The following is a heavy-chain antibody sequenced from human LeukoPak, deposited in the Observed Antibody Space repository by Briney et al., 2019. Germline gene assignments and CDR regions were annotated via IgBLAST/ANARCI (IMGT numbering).Heavy chain of an antibody. D-gene: IGHD3-22*01. V-gene: IGHV3-23*01. CDR3: ARKKESSGYFDH. CDR2: ISGSGGST. CDR1: GFTFSNYA. Sequence: PGGSLRLSCAASGFTFSNYAMSWVRQAPGKGLEWVSAISGSGGSTYYADSVKGRFTTSRDNSKNTLYLQTNSLSAEDTGVYYCARKKESSGYFDHWGQGTLVTVSS. J-gene: IGHJ4*02.